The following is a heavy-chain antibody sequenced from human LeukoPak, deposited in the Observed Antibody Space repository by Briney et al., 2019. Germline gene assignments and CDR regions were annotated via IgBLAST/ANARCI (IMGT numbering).Heavy chain of an antibody. V-gene: IGHV4-34*01. D-gene: IGHD2-15*01. CDR1: GGSLSGYY. J-gene: IGHJ4*02. Sequence: PSETLSLTCAVYGGSLSGYYWSWIRQSPGKGLEWIGEINDSGSTNYNPSLKSRVTISVDTSKNQFSLKLSSVTAADTAVYYCARAPTSGGKDYWGQGTLVTVSS. CDR3: ARAPTSGGKDY. CDR2: INDSGST.